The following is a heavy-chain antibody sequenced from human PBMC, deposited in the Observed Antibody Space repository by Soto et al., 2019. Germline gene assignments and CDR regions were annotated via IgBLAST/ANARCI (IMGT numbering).Heavy chain of an antibody. D-gene: IGHD3-22*01. Sequence: SETLSLTCTVSGGSISSSSYYWGWIRQPPGKGLEWIGSIYYSGSTYYNPSLKSRVTISVDTSKNQFSLKLSSVTAADTAVYYCARAPYYYDSSGYYYRGDWFDPWGQGTLVTVSS. CDR3: ARAPYYYDSSGYYYRGDWFDP. CDR1: GGSISSSSYY. J-gene: IGHJ5*02. V-gene: IGHV4-39*01. CDR2: IYYSGST.